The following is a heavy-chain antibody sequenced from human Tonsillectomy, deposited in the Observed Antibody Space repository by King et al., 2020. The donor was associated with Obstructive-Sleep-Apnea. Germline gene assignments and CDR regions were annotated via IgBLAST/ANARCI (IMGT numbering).Heavy chain of an antibody. D-gene: IGHD3-22*01. CDR3: ARVPYYYDSSGYRGGYYFDY. CDR1: GYTFTNYD. J-gene: IGHJ4*02. V-gene: IGHV1-8*01. CDR2: MNPNSGNT. Sequence: VQLVESGAEVKKPGASVKVSCKASGYTFTNYDINWVRQATGQGLEWMGWMNPNSGNTGYAQKFQGRVTITRDTSISTAYMELSSLRSEDTAVYYCARVPYYYDSSGYRGGYYFDYWGRGTLVTVSS.